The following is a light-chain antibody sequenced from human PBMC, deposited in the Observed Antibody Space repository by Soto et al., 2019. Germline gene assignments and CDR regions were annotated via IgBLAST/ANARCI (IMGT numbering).Light chain of an antibody. CDR2: HAS. CDR3: QHYNSYGT. V-gene: IGKV1-5*01. CDR1: QSIASH. Sequence: DIQMTQSPSSLSASVGDRVTITCRASQSIASHLNWYQQKPGQAPKFLIYHASSLETGVPSRFSGSGSGTEFTLTISSLQPDDFATYYCQHYNSYGTFGQGTKVDIK. J-gene: IGKJ1*01.